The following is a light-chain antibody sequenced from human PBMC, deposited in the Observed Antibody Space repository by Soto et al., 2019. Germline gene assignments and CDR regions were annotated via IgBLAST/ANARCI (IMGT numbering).Light chain of an antibody. CDR2: DAS. CDR3: QQRSNWPRT. J-gene: IGKJ2*01. Sequence: EIVLTQSPATLSLSPGERATLSCRASQSVSSYLAWYQQKPGQAPRLLIYDASNRATGIPARFSGSGTGTDFPRTISSLEPEDFAVYYCQQRSNWPRTFGQGTKLEIK. CDR1: QSVSSY. V-gene: IGKV3-11*01.